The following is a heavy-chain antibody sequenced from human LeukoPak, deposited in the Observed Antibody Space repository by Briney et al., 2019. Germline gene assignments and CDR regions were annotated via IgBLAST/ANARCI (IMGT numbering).Heavy chain of an antibody. D-gene: IGHD3-10*01. J-gene: IGHJ4*02. CDR3: ARAHYYGSGSYYNDFDY. CDR1: GFTFSSYA. V-gene: IGHV3-30*04. Sequence: GGSLRLSCAASGFTFSSYAMHWVRQAPGKGLEWVAVISYDGSNKYYADSVKGRFTISRDNSKNTLYLQMNSLRAEDTAVYYCARAHYYGSGSYYNDFDYWGQGTLVTVSS. CDR2: ISYDGSNK.